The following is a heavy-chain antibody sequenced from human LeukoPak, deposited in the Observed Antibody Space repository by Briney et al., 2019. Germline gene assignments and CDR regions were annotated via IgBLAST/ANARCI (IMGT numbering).Heavy chain of an antibody. CDR2: TYYRSKWYN. J-gene: IGHJ6*02. Sequence: SQTLSLTCAISGDSVSSNSAAWNWIRQSPSRGLEWHGRTYYRSKWYNDYEVSVKSRITINPDTSKNQFSLQLNSVTPEDTAVYYCARDPYEVTMVRGVLNYYYYGMDVWGQGTTVTVSS. V-gene: IGHV6-1*01. D-gene: IGHD3-10*01. CDR1: GDSVSSNSAA. CDR3: ARDPYEVTMVRGVLNYYYYGMDV.